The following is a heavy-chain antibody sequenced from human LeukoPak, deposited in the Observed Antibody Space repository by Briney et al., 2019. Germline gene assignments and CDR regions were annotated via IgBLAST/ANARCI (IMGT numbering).Heavy chain of an antibody. CDR2: ISHSGSST. J-gene: IGHJ3*02. CDR1: GFTFSSYW. D-gene: IGHD3-22*01. CDR3: AKDRRPTYYSDSSGYYFRDAFDI. Sequence: PGGSLRLSCAASGFTFSSYWMTWVRQAPGKGLEWVSAISHSGSSTYYADSVKGRFTISRDNSKNTLYLQMNSLRAEDTAVYSCAKDRRPTYYSDSSGYYFRDAFDIWGQGTMVTVSS. V-gene: IGHV3-23*01.